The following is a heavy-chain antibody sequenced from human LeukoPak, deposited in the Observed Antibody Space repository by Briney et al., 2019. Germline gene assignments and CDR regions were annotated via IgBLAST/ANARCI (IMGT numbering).Heavy chain of an antibody. CDR1: GGTFSSYA. CDR3: ARAEGELVWWY. J-gene: IGHJ4*02. V-gene: IGHV1-69*04. CDR2: IIPILGIA. D-gene: IGHD1-26*01. Sequence: SVKVSCKASGGTFSSYAISWVRQAPGQGLEWMGRIIPILGIANYAQKFQGRVTITADKSTSTAYMELSSLRSEDTAVYYCARAEGELVWWYWGQGTLVTVSS.